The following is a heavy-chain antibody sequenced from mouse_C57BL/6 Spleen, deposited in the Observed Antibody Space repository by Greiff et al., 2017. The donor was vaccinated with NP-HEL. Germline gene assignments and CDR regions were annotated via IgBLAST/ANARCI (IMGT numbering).Heavy chain of an antibody. CDR1: GFTFSDYG. J-gene: IGHJ4*01. Sequence: DVHLVESGAGLVKPGGSLKLSCAASGFTFSDYGMHWVRQAPEKGLEWVAYISSGSGTIYYADTVKGRSTISGDKDKNTLVLQMNSLKSEDTAMEYYSKTYYNGSISIDYWGQGTLVTVAA. CDR3: SKTYYNGSISIDY. CDR2: ISSGSGTI. V-gene: IGHV5-17*01. D-gene: IGHD1-1*01.